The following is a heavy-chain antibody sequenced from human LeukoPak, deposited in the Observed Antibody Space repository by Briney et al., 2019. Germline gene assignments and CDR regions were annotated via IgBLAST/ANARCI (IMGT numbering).Heavy chain of an antibody. Sequence: GGSLRLSCAASGFTLSNYAMNWVRQAPEKGLEWVSYSSSGSSTIYYADSVKGRFTISRDNAKDSLFLQMNSLRAEDTAVYYCARGEQDMATMSIDYWGQGTLVTVSS. CDR3: ARGEQDMATMSIDY. CDR1: GFTLSNYA. J-gene: IGHJ4*02. CDR2: SSSGSSTI. D-gene: IGHD5-24*01. V-gene: IGHV3-48*01.